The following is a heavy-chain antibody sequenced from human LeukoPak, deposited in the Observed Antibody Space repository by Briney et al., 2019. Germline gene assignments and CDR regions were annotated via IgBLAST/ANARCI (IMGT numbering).Heavy chain of an antibody. J-gene: IGHJ4*02. CDR2: ISGSGGST. CDR1: GFTFSSYA. Sequence: GGSLRLSCAASGFTFSSYAMSWVRQAPGKGLEWVSAISGSGGSTYYADSVKGRFAISRDNSKNTLCLQMNSLRAEDTAVYYCAKEPIYYGSGSYQHYWGQGTLVTVSS. CDR3: AKEPIYYGSGSYQHY. D-gene: IGHD3-10*01. V-gene: IGHV3-23*01.